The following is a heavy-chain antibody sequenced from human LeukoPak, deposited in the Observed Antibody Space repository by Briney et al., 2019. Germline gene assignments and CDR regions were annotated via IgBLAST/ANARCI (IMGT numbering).Heavy chain of an antibody. J-gene: IGHJ5*02. CDR2: ISSSRSTI. Sequence: GGSLTLYCTASGFIFSSYEMNWVRQAPGKGLEWVSYISSSRSTIYYADSVKGRFTISRDNAKNSLYLQMNSLRAEDTAVYYCARLDYDSSGYYYGFDPWGQGTLVTVSS. CDR1: GFIFSSYE. V-gene: IGHV3-48*03. D-gene: IGHD3-22*01. CDR3: ARLDYDSSGYYYGFDP.